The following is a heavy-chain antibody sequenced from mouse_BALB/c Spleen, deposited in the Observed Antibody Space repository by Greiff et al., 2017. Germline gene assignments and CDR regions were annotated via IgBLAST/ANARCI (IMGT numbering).Heavy chain of an antibody. V-gene: IGHV1-69*02. D-gene: IGHD2-2*01. CDR3: TIWLRRTGFDY. Sequence: VQLQQPGAELVRPGASVKLSCKASGYTFTSYWINWVKQGPGQGLEWIGNIYPSDSYTNYNQKFKDKATLTVDKSSSTTYMQLSSPTTEVSAVYYCTIWLRRTGFDYWGQGTTLTVSS. CDR2: IYPSDSYT. CDR1: GYTFTSYW. J-gene: IGHJ2*01.